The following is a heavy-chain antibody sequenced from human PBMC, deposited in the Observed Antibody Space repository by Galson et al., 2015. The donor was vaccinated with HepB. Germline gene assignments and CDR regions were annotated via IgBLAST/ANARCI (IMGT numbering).Heavy chain of an antibody. CDR1: GFTFSSYW. D-gene: IGHD1-26*01. CDR2: INSDGSST. Sequence: SLRLSCAASGFTFSSYWMHWVRQAPGKGLVWVSRINSDGSSTSYADSVKGRFTISRDSAKNTLYLQMNSLRAEDTAVCYCARDPGVVGATTRRAFDIWGQGTMVTVSS. V-gene: IGHV3-74*01. CDR3: ARDPGVVGATTRRAFDI. J-gene: IGHJ3*02.